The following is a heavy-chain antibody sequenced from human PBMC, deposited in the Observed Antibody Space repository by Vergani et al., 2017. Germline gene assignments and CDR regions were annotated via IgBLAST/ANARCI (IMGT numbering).Heavy chain of an antibody. J-gene: IGHJ4*02. CDR3: ARGGYNWNDPCDY. CDR2: IDSDASST. CDR1: GFIFSKYW. Sequence: EVQLVESGGGLVQPGGCLRLSCIASGFIFSKYWIHWVRQAPGKGLVWVARIDSDASSTDYADSVKGRFTMSRDAAKNTVYLQMNSLRVEDTAVYFCARGGYNWNDPCDYWGQGTLVTVSS. V-gene: IGHV3-74*01. D-gene: IGHD1-20*01.